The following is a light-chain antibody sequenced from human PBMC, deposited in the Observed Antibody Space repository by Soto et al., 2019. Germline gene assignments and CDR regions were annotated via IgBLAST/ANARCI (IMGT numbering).Light chain of an antibody. J-gene: IGKJ2*01. CDR3: QQYNSYPYT. CDR2: GAS. CDR1: QTVTSDY. V-gene: IGKV3-20*01. Sequence: EIVLTQSPGTLSLSPGERATLSCRASQTVTSDYLAWYQQKPGQAPRLLIYGASDRATGIPDRFSASGSGTDFTLTISRLEPQDFATYYCQQYNSYPYTFGQGTKLEIK.